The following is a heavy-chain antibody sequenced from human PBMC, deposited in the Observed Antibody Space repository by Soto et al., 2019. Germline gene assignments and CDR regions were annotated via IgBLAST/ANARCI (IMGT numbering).Heavy chain of an antibody. CDR3: ARGLRYFDWGGWFDP. D-gene: IGHD3-9*01. V-gene: IGHV1-18*01. CDR2: ISAYNGNT. Sequence: QVQLVQPGAEVKKPGASVKVSCKAYGCTFTSYGISWVRQAPGQGLEWMGWISAYNGNTNYAQKLQGRVTMTTDTSTSTAYIDLRSLRSDDTAVYYCARGLRYFDWGGWFDPWGQGTLVTVSS. CDR1: GCTFTSYG. J-gene: IGHJ5*02.